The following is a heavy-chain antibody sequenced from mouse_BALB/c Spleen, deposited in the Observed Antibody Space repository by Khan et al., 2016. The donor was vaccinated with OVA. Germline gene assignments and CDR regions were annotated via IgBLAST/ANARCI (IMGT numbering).Heavy chain of an antibody. CDR2: ISYSGST. CDR1: GYSITSDYA. CDR3: ARWFTY. V-gene: IGHV3-2*02. Sequence: EVQLVESGPGLVKPSQSLSLTCTVTGYSITSDYAWNWIRQFPGNTLEWMGYISYSGSTTYNPSLKSRISITRDTSKNQFFLQLNSVTTEDTATYYCARWFTYWGQGTLVTVSA. J-gene: IGHJ3*01.